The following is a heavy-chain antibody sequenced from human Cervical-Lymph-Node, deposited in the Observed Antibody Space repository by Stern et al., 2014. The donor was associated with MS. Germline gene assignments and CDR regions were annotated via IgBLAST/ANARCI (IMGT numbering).Heavy chain of an antibody. V-gene: IGHV3-30*03. CDR3: AGYGSGSYSIFN. CDR1: GFTFSSHG. J-gene: IGHJ4*02. CDR2: ISRDESNK. D-gene: IGHD3-10*01. Sequence: QVQLVESGGGVVQPGRSLRLSCAASGFTFSSHGMHWVRQAPGKGLEWMAVISRDESNKFYADSVKGRFTISRDNSKNTLYLQLNSLRAEDTAVYYCAGYGSGSYSIFNWGQGTLVTVSS.